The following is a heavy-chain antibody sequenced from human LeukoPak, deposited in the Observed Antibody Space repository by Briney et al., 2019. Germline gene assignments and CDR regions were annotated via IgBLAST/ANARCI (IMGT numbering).Heavy chain of an antibody. CDR2: IIPIFGTA. CDR1: GGTFNNYE. D-gene: IGHD5-18*01. J-gene: IGHJ6*03. V-gene: IGHV1-69*05. Sequence: ASVKVSCKASGGTFNNYEISWVRQAPGQGLEWMGGIIPIFGTANYAQKFQGRVTITTDESTSTAYMELSSLRPEDTAVYYCASGPYSYGYYTYYYMDVWGKGTTVTVSS. CDR3: ASGPYSYGYYTYYYMDV.